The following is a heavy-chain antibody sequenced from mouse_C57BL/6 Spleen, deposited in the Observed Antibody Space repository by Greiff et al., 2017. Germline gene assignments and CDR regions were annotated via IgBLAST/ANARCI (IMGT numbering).Heavy chain of an antibody. J-gene: IGHJ3*01. D-gene: IGHD1-1*01. CDR1: GYTFTDYN. CDR3: AREDYGSSSFAY. CDR2: INPNNGGT. Sequence: EVQLVESGPELVKPGASVKMSCKASGYTFTDYNMHWVKQSHGKSLEWIGYINPNNGGTSYNQKFKGKATLTVNKSSSTAYMELRSLTSEDSAVYYCAREDYGSSSFAYWGQGTLVTVSA. V-gene: IGHV1-22*01.